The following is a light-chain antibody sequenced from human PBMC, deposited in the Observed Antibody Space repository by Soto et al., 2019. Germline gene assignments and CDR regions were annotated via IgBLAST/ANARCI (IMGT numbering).Light chain of an antibody. V-gene: IGKV2-28*01. CDR1: QSLLHSNGNTY. J-gene: IGKJ4*01. CDR2: FGS. Sequence: EIVLTQSPLSLPVTPGEPASISCRSTQSLLHSNGNTYLDWYLQKPGQSPQLLISFGSSRASGVPDRFSGSGSGTDVTLKISRVEAEDVGVYYCLQALETPLTFGGGTKVEIK. CDR3: LQALETPLT.